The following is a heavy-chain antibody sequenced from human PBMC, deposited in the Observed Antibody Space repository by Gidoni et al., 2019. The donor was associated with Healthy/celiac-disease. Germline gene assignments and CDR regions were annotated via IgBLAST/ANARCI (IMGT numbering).Heavy chain of an antibody. V-gene: IGHV3-23*01. Sequence: EVQLLEYGGGLVQPGGSLKLPCAASGLTFSSYAMSGVRQAPGKGLEWVSAISGSGGSTYDADSVKGRFTISRDNSKNTLYLQMNSLRAEDTAVYYCAKAWGYDSSGFPFDYWGQGTLVTVSS. J-gene: IGHJ4*02. CDR2: ISGSGGST. CDR3: AKAWGYDSSGFPFDY. D-gene: IGHD3-22*01. CDR1: GLTFSSYA.